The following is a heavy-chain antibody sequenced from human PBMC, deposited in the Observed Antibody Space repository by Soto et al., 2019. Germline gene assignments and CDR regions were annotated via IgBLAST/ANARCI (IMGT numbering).Heavy chain of an antibody. Sequence: GALRLSCAASGFILSSYGMHWVRQAPGKGLEWVAVISYDGSKKYYADSVKGRFTISRDNSKNTLYLQMNTLKAEDTAVYYCAKGRRKGYYYIDFWGQGSTVTVSS. V-gene: IGHV3-30*18. CDR1: GFILSSYG. CDR2: ISYDGSKK. CDR3: AKGRRKGYYYIDF. J-gene: IGHJ6*03.